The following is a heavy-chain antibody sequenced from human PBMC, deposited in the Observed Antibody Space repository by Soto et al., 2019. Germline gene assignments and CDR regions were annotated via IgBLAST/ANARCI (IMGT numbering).Heavy chain of an antibody. Sequence: SETLSLTCTVSGGSIDSGDYYWSWIRQPPGKGLEWIGYVYYSGTTNYNPFLKSRVTLSLDKSKNQFSLKMNSVTAADTAVYYCARDVIEPPNYFHPWGQGTLVTVSS. V-gene: IGHV4-61*08. CDR1: GGSIDSGDYY. D-gene: IGHD7-27*01. J-gene: IGHJ1*01. CDR3: ARDVIEPPNYFHP. CDR2: VYYSGTT.